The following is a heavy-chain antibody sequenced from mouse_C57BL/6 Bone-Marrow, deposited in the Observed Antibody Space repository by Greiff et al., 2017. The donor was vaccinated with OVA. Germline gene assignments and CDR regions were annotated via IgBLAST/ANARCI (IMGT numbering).Heavy chain of an antibody. D-gene: IGHD4-1*01. CDR2: INPNNGGT. V-gene: IGHV1-22*01. J-gene: IGHJ2*01. CDR1: GYTFTDYY. CDR3: ARGNWDGY. Sequence: EVQLQQSGPELVKPGASVKLSCTASGYTFTDYYMHWVKQSPGQSLEWIGYINPNNGGTSYNPKFKGKATLTVDKSSSTAYLELRSLTSEDAAVYYCARGNWDGYWGQGTTLTVSS.